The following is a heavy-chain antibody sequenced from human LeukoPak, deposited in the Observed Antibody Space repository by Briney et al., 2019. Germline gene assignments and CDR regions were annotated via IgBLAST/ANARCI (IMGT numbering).Heavy chain of an antibody. V-gene: IGHV3-30*02. D-gene: IGHD3-3*01. CDR3: AKDRHDYWSGYYVGYFDS. Sequence: PGGSLRLSCAASGFTFNMYGIHWVRQAPGKGLEWVAFIYYDGGKKFYADSVKGRFTISRDNSNNTLYLQMDNLRPEDTAVYHCAKDRHDYWSGYYVGYFDSWGQGILVTVSS. CDR1: GFTFNMYG. CDR2: IYYDGGKK. J-gene: IGHJ4*02.